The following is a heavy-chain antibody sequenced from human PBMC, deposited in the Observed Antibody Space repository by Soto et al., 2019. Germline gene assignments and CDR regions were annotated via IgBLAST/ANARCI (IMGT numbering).Heavy chain of an antibody. Sequence: ASVKVSCKASGGTFSSYAISWVRQAPGQGLEWMGGIIPIFGTANYAQKFQGRVTITADESTSTAYMELSSLRSEDTAVYYCARTNYYDSSGYYYGGLDYWGQGTLVTVSS. CDR1: GGTFSSYA. CDR3: ARTNYYDSSGYYYGGLDY. CDR2: IIPIFGTA. D-gene: IGHD3-22*01. V-gene: IGHV1-69*13. J-gene: IGHJ4*02.